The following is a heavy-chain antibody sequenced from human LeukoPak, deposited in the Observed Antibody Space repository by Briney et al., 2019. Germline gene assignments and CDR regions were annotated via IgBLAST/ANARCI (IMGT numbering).Heavy chain of an antibody. Sequence: PSETLSLTCTVSGGSISNKYWSWIRQPPGKGLEWIGYIYYSGSTNYNPSLKSRVTILVDTSKNQFSLKLSSVTAADTAVYFCARSITGTDSFDYWGQGTLVTVSS. CDR1: GGSISNKY. J-gene: IGHJ4*02. CDR3: ARSITGTDSFDY. D-gene: IGHD1-20*01. V-gene: IGHV4-59*01. CDR2: IYYSGST.